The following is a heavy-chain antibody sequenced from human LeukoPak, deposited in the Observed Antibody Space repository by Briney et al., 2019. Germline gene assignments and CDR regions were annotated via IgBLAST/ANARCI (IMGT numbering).Heavy chain of an antibody. V-gene: IGHV1-69*05. Sequence: SVKVSCKASGGTFSSYAISWVRQAPGQGLEWMGRIIPIFGTANYAQKFQGRVTITTDESTSTAYMELSSLRSEDTAVYYCALTYYYDSVWFDPWGQGTLVTVSS. D-gene: IGHD3-10*01. CDR1: GGTFSSYA. CDR2: IIPIFGTA. J-gene: IGHJ5*02. CDR3: ALTYYYDSVWFDP.